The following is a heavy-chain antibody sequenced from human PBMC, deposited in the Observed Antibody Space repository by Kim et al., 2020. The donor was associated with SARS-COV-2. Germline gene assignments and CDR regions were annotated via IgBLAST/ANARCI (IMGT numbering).Heavy chain of an antibody. D-gene: IGHD1-7*01. CDR2: IKQDGSEK. J-gene: IGHJ6*02. CDR1: GFTFSSYW. V-gene: IGHV3-7*01. Sequence: GGSLRLSCAASGFTFSSYWMSWVRQAPGKGLEWVANIKQDGSEKYYVDSVKGRFTISRDNAKNSLYLQMNSLRAEDTAVYYCARYRSWNYGYYYYGMDVWGQGTTVTVSS. CDR3: ARYRSWNYGYYYYGMDV.